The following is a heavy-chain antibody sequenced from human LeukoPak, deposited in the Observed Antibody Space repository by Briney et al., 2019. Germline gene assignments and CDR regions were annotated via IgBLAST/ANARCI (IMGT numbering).Heavy chain of an antibody. D-gene: IGHD5-18*01. CDR1: GFTFSSYW. CDR2: ISGSGGST. V-gene: IGHV3-23*01. Sequence: GGSLRLSCAASGFTFSSYWMSWVRRAPGKGLEWVSAISGSGGSTYYADSVKGRFTISRDNSKNTLYLQMNSLRAEDTAVYYCARDLPANTAMVRYYYYGMDVWGQGTTVTVSS. CDR3: ARDLPANTAMVRYYYYGMDV. J-gene: IGHJ6*02.